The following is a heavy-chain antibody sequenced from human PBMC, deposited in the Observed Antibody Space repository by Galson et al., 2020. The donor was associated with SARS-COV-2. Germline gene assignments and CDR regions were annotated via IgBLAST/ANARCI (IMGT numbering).Heavy chain of an antibody. CDR3: ARGLEGLYDTSRFFGIGVFFYYAMDV. Sequence: PSETLYLTSAVYGRSFRGYSWSWIRQPPGKGLEWIGALNQRGSNTYHPSLKSRATMPVDTSTHQFSLQLNSVTAADTGVYYCARGLEGLYDTSRFFGIGVFFYYAMDVWGRGTTVTVSS. J-gene: IGHJ6*02. CDR2: LNQRGSN. V-gene: IGHV4-34*01. D-gene: IGHD3-22*01. CDR1: GRSFRGYS.